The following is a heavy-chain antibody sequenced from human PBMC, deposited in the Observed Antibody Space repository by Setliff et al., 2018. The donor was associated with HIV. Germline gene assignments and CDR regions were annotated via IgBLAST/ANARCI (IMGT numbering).Heavy chain of an antibody. CDR3: ARASRWGSIPLDY. CDR2: VYNTGGT. D-gene: IGHD2-21*01. CDR1: GGSISTGGYY. Sequence: SETLSLTCTVSGGSISTGGYYWSWIRQHPGKGLEWIGYVYNTGGTYYNPSLKSRVTISIDTSKNKFSLKLNSVTAADTAVYFCARASRWGSIPLDYWGQGTLVTVS. J-gene: IGHJ4*02. V-gene: IGHV4-31*03.